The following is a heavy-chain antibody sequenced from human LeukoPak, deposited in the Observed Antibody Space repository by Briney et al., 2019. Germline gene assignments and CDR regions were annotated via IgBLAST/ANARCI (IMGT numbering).Heavy chain of an antibody. CDR1: GYTFTGYY. CDR3: AREHMTRVTLDY. CDR2: IYPNSGGI. V-gene: IGHV1-2*02. J-gene: IGHJ4*02. Sequence: ASVKVSCKASGYTFTGYYMHWVRQAPGQGVEWMGWIYPNSGGIKYAQKFQGRVTMTRDTSISTAYLELSRLRSDDTAVYYCAREHMTRVTLDYWGQGTLVTVSS. D-gene: IGHD4-11*01.